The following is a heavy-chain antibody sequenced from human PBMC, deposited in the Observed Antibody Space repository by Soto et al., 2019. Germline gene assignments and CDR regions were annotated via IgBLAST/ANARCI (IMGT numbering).Heavy chain of an antibody. CDR2: IYWNDVK. J-gene: IGHJ5*02. V-gene: IGHV2-5*01. D-gene: IGHD6-19*01. CDR1: GFSLRTGGVG. CDR3: AKSGSSGWYGWFDP. Sequence: SGPTLVNPTQTLTLTCIFSGFSLRTGGVGVGWIRQPPGKALEWLGFIYWNDVKRYSPSLKSRLTITKDTSKNQVVLTMTNMDPVDTATYYCAKSGSSGWYGWFDPWGQGTLVTVSS.